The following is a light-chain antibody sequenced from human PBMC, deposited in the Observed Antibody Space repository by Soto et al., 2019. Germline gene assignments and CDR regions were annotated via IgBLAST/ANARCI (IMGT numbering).Light chain of an antibody. CDR3: SSYTSSSTPLYV. Sequence: QPVLTQPASVSGSPGQSITISCTGTSSDVGGYNYVSWYQQHPGKAPKLMIYEVSNRPSGVSNRFSGSKSGNTASLTISGLQAEDEAEYYCSSYTSSSTPLYVFGTGTKLTVL. J-gene: IGLJ1*01. V-gene: IGLV2-14*01. CDR1: SSDVGGYNY. CDR2: EVS.